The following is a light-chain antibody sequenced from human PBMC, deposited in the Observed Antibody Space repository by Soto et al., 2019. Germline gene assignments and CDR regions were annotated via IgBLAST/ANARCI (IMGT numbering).Light chain of an antibody. V-gene: IGKV1-5*03. CDR3: HQYSTFWT. CDR1: RSLTRW. J-gene: IGKJ1*01. Sequence: DIQMSQSPSTLSASVGDRVTISCRASRSLTRWVAWYHQKPGKAPKRLIYETSILYTEVPSRVSGSGSGTDFTLTISSLQPDDIGTYYCHQYSTFWTFGQGTKVDMK. CDR2: ETS.